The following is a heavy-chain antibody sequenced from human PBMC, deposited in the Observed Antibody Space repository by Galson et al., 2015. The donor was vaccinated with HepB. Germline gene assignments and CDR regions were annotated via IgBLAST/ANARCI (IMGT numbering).Heavy chain of an antibody. V-gene: IGHV3-21*01. J-gene: IGHJ2*01. CDR2: ISRSSNYI. CDR1: GFTFSTST. Sequence: SLRLSCAASGFTFSTSTMNWVRQAPGKGLEWVSSISRSSNYIYYADSVRGRFTISRDNAQNSLYLQMNSLRDEDTAVYYCARVYFGSGSSSAYWYFDLWGRGALVTVSS. CDR3: ARVYFGSGSSSAYWYFDL. D-gene: IGHD3-10*01.